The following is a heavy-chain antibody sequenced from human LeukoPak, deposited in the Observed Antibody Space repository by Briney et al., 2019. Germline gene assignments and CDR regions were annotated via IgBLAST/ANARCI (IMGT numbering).Heavy chain of an antibody. CDR1: GFTVSSEY. CDR2: INSGGST. Sequence: PGGSLRLSCAASGFTVSSEYMSWVRQAPGKGLEWVSVINSGGSTYYADPVKGRFTISRDNSKNTLYLQMNSLRAEDTAVYYCASCSSTNCYWGQGTLVTVSS. V-gene: IGHV3-53*01. D-gene: IGHD2-2*01. J-gene: IGHJ4*02. CDR3: ASCSSTNCY.